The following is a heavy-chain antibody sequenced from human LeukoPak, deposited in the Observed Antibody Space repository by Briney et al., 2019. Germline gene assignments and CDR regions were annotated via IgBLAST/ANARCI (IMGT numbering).Heavy chain of an antibody. CDR2: IQSTTNGGTP. Sequence: GGSLRLSCAASGFTFINAWMTWVRQAPGKGLEWVGSIQSTTNGGTPDYATPVKGRFTISRDDSKNTLYLQMNSLKTEDTAVYYCTSGVGTLDYWGQGALVTVSS. CDR3: TSGVGTLDY. J-gene: IGHJ4*02. V-gene: IGHV3-15*01. D-gene: IGHD1-14*01. CDR1: GFTFINAW.